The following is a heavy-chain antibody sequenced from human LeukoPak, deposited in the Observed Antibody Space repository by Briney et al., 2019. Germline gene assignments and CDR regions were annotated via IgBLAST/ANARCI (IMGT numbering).Heavy chain of an antibody. J-gene: IGHJ4*02. Sequence: GASVKVSCKASGYTFTSYYIHWLRQAPGQGLEWMGIINPSGGSTSYAQKFQGRVTMTRDMSTSTVYMELSSLRSEDTAVYYCARTPPMELQPYYFDYWGQGTLVTVSS. CDR2: INPSGGST. CDR1: GYTFTSYY. V-gene: IGHV1-46*01. D-gene: IGHD4/OR15-4a*01. CDR3: ARTPPMELQPYYFDY.